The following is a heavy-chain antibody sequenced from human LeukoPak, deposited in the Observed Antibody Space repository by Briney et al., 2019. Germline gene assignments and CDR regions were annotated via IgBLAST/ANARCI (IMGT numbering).Heavy chain of an antibody. D-gene: IGHD4-23*01. CDR2: IYYSGST. J-gene: IGHJ4*02. CDR1: GGSISSYY. V-gene: IGHV4-59*01. CDR3: ARDPHGGNPYYFDY. Sequence: PSETLSLTCTVSGGSISSYYWSWIRQPPGKGLEWIGYIYYSGSTNYNPSLKSRVTISVDTSKNQFSLKLSSVTAADTAVYYCARDPHGGNPYYFDYWGQGTLVTVSS.